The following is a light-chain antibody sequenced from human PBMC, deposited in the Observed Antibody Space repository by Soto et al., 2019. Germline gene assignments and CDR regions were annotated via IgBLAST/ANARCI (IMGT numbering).Light chain of an antibody. CDR1: QGISNY. V-gene: IGKV1-27*01. J-gene: IGKJ1*01. CDR2: AAS. CDR3: QKYNSAPWT. Sequence: DIQMTQSPSSLSASVGDRVTITCRASQGISNYLAWYQQKPGKVPQLLIYAASTLQSGVASQFSGSGSGKDFTLTISSLQPEDVATYYCQKYNSAPWTFGQGTKVEIK.